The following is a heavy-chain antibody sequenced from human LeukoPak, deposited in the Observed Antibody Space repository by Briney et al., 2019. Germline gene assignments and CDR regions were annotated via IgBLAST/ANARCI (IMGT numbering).Heavy chain of an antibody. D-gene: IGHD3-10*01. CDR2: IIPVFGTA. J-gene: IGHJ4*02. V-gene: IGHV1-69*13. CDR3: ARGGRVPNVSNFDY. Sequence: VQVSCQASGGTFSSYAISWVRQAPGQGLEWMGGIIPVFGTANYAQKFQGRVTITADESTSTAYMELSSLRSEDTAVYYCARGGRVPNVSNFDYWGQGTLVTVSS. CDR1: GGTFSSYA.